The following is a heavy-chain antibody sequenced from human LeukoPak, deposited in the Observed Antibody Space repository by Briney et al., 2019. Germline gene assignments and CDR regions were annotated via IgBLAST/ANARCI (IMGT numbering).Heavy chain of an antibody. CDR3: TRETLNWFDP. V-gene: IGHV1-2*06. J-gene: IGHJ5*02. Sequence: ASVKVSCKASGYTFTGDYMHWVRQALVKGLSGWDGSTLTVVAQSMHRSLGRVTMTRDTSIATAYMELSRLRSDDTAVYYCTRETLNWFDPWGQGTLVTVSS. CDR2: STLTVVA. CDR1: GYTFTGDY.